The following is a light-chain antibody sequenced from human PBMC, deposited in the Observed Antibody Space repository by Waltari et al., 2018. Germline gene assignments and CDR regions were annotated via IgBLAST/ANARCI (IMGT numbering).Light chain of an antibody. J-gene: IGKJ1*01. CDR2: GAS. V-gene: IGKV3-20*01. CDR1: QSVSRT. Sequence: EFALTQSPGILSSSQGERAPLTCRASQSVSRTLAWYQQRPGQAPRLLIYGASSRATGIPDRFSGGGSGTDFSLTISRLEPEDFAVYYCQHYVRLPATFGQGTKVEIK. CDR3: QHYVRLPAT.